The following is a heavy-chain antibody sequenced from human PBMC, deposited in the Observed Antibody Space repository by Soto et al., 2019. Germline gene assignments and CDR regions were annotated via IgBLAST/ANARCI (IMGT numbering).Heavy chain of an antibody. CDR3: ARGRRDYYDSGDWVPLAY. CDR1: GYTFTNYD. J-gene: IGHJ4*02. V-gene: IGHV1-8*01. Sequence: QVQLVQSGAEVKKPGASVKVSCKASGYTFTNYDINWVRQATGQGLEWMWWMNPDSGDTRYAQEFQGRVTMTRDTSISTAYMELSSLRSEDTAVYYCARGRRDYYDSGDWVPLAYWGQGTLVIVSS. D-gene: IGHD3-22*01. CDR2: MNPDSGDT.